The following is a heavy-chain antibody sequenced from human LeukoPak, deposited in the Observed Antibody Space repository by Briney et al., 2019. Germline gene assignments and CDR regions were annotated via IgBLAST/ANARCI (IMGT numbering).Heavy chain of an antibody. CDR3: ARDSSYDFWSGYYRGNNWFDP. J-gene: IGHJ5*02. CDR1: GYTFTGYY. CDR2: INPNSGGI. Sequence: ASVKVSCKASGYTFTGYYMHWVRQAPGQGLEWMGWINPNSGGINYAQKFQGRVTMTRDTSISTAYMELSRLRSDDTAVYYCARDSSYDFWSGYYRGNNWFDPWGQGTLVTVSS. D-gene: IGHD3-3*01. V-gene: IGHV1-2*02.